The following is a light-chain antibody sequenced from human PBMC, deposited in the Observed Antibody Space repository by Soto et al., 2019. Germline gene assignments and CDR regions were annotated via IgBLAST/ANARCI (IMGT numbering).Light chain of an antibody. CDR3: QQYDSSPLT. V-gene: IGKV3-20*01. Sequence: EIVLTQSPGTLXXSPGERATLSCRASQSVSSSYLAWYQQKPGQAPRLLIYGASSRATGIPDRFSGSGSGTDFTLTISRLEPEDFAVYYCQQYDSSPLTFGGGTKVEIK. J-gene: IGKJ4*01. CDR1: QSVSSSY. CDR2: GAS.